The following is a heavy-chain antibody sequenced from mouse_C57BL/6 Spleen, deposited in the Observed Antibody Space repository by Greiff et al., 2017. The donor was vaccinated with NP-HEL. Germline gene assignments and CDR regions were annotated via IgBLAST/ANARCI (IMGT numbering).Heavy chain of an antibody. Sequence: EVQRVESGGDLVKPGGSLKLSCAASGFTFSSYGMSWVRQTPDKRLEWVATISSGGSYTYYPDSVKGRFTISRDNAKNTLYLQMSSLKSEDTAMYYCARHHYYGSSSYYFDYWGQGTTLTVSS. V-gene: IGHV5-6*01. CDR1: GFTFSSYG. CDR3: ARHHYYGSSSYYFDY. D-gene: IGHD1-1*01. CDR2: ISSGGSYT. J-gene: IGHJ2*01.